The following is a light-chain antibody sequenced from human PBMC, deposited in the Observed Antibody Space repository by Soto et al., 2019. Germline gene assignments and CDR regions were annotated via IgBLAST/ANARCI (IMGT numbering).Light chain of an antibody. CDR2: SNN. CDR3: CSYAGTKYYV. J-gene: IGLJ1*01. V-gene: IGLV1-44*01. Sequence: QSVVTQPPSASGTPGQRVTISCSGSSSNIGSNFVNWYQQLPGTAPKLLIYSNNQRPSGVPDRFSGSKSGTSASLAVSGLQADDEADYFCCSYAGTKYYVFGTGTKLTVL. CDR1: SSNIGSNF.